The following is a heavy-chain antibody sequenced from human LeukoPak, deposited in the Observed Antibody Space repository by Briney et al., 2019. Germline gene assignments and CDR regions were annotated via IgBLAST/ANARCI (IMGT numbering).Heavy chain of an antibody. V-gene: IGHV3-30*04. CDR3: ARGIAVAGTTSRGPAIH. J-gene: IGHJ4*02. Sequence: GGSLRLSCAASGFTFSSYAMHWVRQAPGKGPEWVAVISYDGSNKYYADSVKGRFTISRDNSKNTLYLQMNSLRAEDTAVYYCARGIAVAGTTSRGPAIHWGQGTLVTVSS. CDR2: ISYDGSNK. D-gene: IGHD6-19*01. CDR1: GFTFSSYA.